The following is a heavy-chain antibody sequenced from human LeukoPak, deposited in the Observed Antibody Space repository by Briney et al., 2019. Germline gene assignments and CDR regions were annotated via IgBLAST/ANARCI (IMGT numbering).Heavy chain of an antibody. V-gene: IGHV3-23*01. CDR1: GFTFSSHA. D-gene: IGHD3-9*01. CDR3: VKDSRYDILTGSYVEIFDL. CDR2: ILAGGDAT. J-gene: IGHJ3*01. Sequence: GGSLRLSCAASGFTFSSHAMTWVRQGPGKGLEWASTILAGGDATFYADSVKGRFTISRDNSKNMLYLQMNSLRVEDTALYYCVKDSRYDILTGSYVEIFDLWGEGTLVTVSS.